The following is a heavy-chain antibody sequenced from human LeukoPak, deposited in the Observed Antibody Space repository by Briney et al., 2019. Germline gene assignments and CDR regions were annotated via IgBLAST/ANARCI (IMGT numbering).Heavy chain of an antibody. CDR1: GNYW. J-gene: IGHJ4*02. CDR2: INSDGSWT. V-gene: IGHV3-74*01. Sequence: GGSLRLSCAASGNYWMHWVRRAPGKGLVWVSHINSDGSWTSYADSVKGRFTISKDNAKNTVYLQMNSLRAEDTAVYYCVSFYETYWGRGTLVTVSS. CDR3: VSFYETY. D-gene: IGHD2/OR15-2a*01.